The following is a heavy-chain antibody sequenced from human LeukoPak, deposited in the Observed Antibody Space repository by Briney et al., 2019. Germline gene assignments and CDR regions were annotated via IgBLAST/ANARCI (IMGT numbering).Heavy chain of an antibody. J-gene: IGHJ4*02. Sequence: GGSPRLSCATSGFFFTNAWMDWVRQAPGKGLEWVGRIRSNPDGGTPDYAAPVKGRFTISRDDSRSTIYLHMSSLISEDTGVYYCVTVNDHVAYWGRGTPVTVSS. CDR2: IRSNPDGGTP. D-gene: IGHD3-16*01. CDR3: VTVNDHVAY. CDR1: GFFFTNAW. V-gene: IGHV3-15*01.